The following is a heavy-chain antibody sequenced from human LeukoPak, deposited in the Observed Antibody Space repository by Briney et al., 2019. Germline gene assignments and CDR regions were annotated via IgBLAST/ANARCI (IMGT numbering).Heavy chain of an antibody. CDR1: GFTVSSYG. CDR2: ISYDGSNK. Sequence: GRSLRLSCAASGFTVSSYGMHWVRQAPGKGLEWVAVISYDGSNKYYADSVKGRFTISRDNSKNTLYLQMNSLRAEDTAVYYCAKDRKDYDILTGVMDVWGQGTTVTVSS. D-gene: IGHD3-9*01. CDR3: AKDRKDYDILTGVMDV. J-gene: IGHJ6*02. V-gene: IGHV3-30*18.